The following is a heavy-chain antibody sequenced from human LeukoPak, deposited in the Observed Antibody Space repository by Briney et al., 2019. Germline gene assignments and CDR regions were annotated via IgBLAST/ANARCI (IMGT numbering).Heavy chain of an antibody. CDR1: GFTFSSYG. CDR2: ISYDGSNK. D-gene: IGHD2-21*02. CDR3: AKSRDNCGGDCYPFDY. V-gene: IGHV3-30*18. Sequence: GRSLRLSCAASGFTFSSYGMHWVRQAPGKGLEWVAVISYDGSNKYYADSVKGRFTISRDNSKNTLYLQMNSLRAEDTAVYYCAKSRDNCGGDCYPFDYWGQGTLVTVSS. J-gene: IGHJ4*02.